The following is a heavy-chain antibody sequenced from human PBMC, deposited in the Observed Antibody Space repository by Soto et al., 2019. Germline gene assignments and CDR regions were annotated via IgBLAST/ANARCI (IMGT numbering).Heavy chain of an antibody. D-gene: IGHD3-3*01. Sequence: QVQLVQSGAEVKKPGSSVKVSCKASGGTFSSYAISWVRQAPGQGLEWMGGIIPIFGTANYAQKFQGRVTITADESTSTAYMELSSLRSEDTAVYYCASPRFLEWLPRNWNYFFLWGQGTLVTVSS. V-gene: IGHV1-69*01. CDR3: ASPRFLEWLPRNWNYFFL. CDR2: IIPIFGTA. CDR1: GGTFSSYA. J-gene: IGHJ4*02.